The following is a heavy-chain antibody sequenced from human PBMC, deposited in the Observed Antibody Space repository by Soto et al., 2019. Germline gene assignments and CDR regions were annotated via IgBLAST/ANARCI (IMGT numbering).Heavy chain of an antibody. V-gene: IGHV3-72*01. CDR1: GFTFSDHY. CDR2: TRNKANSYTT. Sequence: EVQLVESGGGLVQPGGSLRLSCAASGFTFSDHYMDWVRQAPGKGLEWVARTRNKANSYTTEYAASVKGRFTISRDDSKNSLYLQMNSLETEDTAVYYCARDAGPQKHGDLDYWGQGTLVTVSS. CDR3: ARDAGPQKHGDLDY. J-gene: IGHJ4*02. D-gene: IGHD4-17*01.